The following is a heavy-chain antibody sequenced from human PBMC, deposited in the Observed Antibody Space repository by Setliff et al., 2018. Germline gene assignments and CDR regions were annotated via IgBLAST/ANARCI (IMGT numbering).Heavy chain of an antibody. CDR1: GYTFTDYA. CDR3: ARDKGYDSSGYYFYYYYYMDV. D-gene: IGHD3-22*01. V-gene: IGHV1-3*01. J-gene: IGHJ6*03. CDR2: INPGNGNT. Sequence: ASVKVSCKASGYTFTDYAMRWVRQAPGQRLEWMGWINPGNGNTKYSRKFQGRVTITRDTSASTAYMELSSLRSEDTAVYYCARDKGYDSSGYYFYYYYYMDVWGKGTTVTVSS.